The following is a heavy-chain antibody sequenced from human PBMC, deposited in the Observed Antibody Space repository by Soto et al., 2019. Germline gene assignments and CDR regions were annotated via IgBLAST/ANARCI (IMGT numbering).Heavy chain of an antibody. CDR2: ISGSGGST. CDR3: AKTHYYDSSGYRTFFDY. J-gene: IGHJ4*02. D-gene: IGHD3-22*01. V-gene: IGHV3-23*01. CDR1: GFPRSSYA. Sequence: GESLRLSCAASGFPRSSYAMSGVRPAPGQGLEWVSAISGSGGSTYYADSVKGRFTISRDNSKNTLYLQMNSLRAEDTAVYYCAKTHYYDSSGYRTFFDYWGQGTLVTVSS.